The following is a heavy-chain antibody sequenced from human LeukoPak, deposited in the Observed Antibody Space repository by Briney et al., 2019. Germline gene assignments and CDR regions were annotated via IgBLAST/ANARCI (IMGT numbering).Heavy chain of an antibody. D-gene: IGHD3-22*01. CDR2: IYGIDSTI. J-gene: IGHJ3*02. Sequence: PGGSLRLSCAASGFTFSDYYMSRIRQAPGKGLEWLSYIYGIDSTISYAASVKGRFTISRDNAKNSLYLQMNSLRAEDTAVYYCARDAYYYDSSSYYRNAFDIWGQGTVVTVSS. V-gene: IGHV3-11*01. CDR1: GFTFSDYY. CDR3: ARDAYYYDSSSYYRNAFDI.